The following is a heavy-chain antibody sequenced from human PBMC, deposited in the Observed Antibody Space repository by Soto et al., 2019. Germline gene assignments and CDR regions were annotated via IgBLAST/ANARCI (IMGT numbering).Heavy chain of an antibody. CDR2: ISAYNGNT. Sequence: ASVKVSCKASGYTFTSYGISWVRQAPGQGLEWMGWISAYNGNTNYAQKLQGRVTMTTDTSTSTAYMELRSLRSDDTAVYYCAREFGRGYCSSTSCYGWFDPWGQGTLVTVSS. J-gene: IGHJ5*02. CDR3: AREFGRGYCSSTSCYGWFDP. D-gene: IGHD2-2*01. V-gene: IGHV1-18*01. CDR1: GYTFTSYG.